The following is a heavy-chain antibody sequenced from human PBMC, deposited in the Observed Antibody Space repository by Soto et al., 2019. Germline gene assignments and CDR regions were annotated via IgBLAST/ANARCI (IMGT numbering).Heavy chain of an antibody. CDR3: ARLGLRYFDWFDYGMDV. J-gene: IGHJ6*02. CDR1: GYSFTSYW. Sequence: PGESLKISCKGSGYSFTSYWIGWVRQMPGKGLEWMGIIYPGDSDTRYSPSFQGQVTISADKSISTAYLQWSSLKASDTAMYYCARLGLRYFDWFDYGMDVWGQGTTVTVSS. D-gene: IGHD3-9*01. V-gene: IGHV5-51*01. CDR2: IYPGDSDT.